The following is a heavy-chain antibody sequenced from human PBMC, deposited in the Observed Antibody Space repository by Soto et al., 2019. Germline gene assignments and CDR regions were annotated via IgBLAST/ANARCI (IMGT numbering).Heavy chain of an antibody. J-gene: IGHJ4*02. V-gene: IGHV3-30-3*01. CDR2: TSYDVNIK. Sequence: QVQLVESGGGVVQPGGSLRVSCAASGFTFGSHAMHWVRQAPGKGLEWVALTSYDVNIKYYADSVKGRFTISRDNAKNTLYLQMNSLRADDTAVYYCARELTPSAMGPFDYWGQGILVTVSS. CDR1: GFTFGSHA. D-gene: IGHD2-2*01. CDR3: ARELTPSAMGPFDY.